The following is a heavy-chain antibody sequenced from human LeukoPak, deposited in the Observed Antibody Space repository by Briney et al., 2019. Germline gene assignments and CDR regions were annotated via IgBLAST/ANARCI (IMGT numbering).Heavy chain of an antibody. CDR2: INPNSGGT. D-gene: IGHD4-17*01. Sequence: ASVKVSCKASGYTFTGCYMHWVRQAPGQGLEWMGWINPNSGGTNYAQKFQGRVTMTRDTSISTAYMELSRLRSDDTAVYYCARVEHYGDYFDYWGQGTLVTVSS. CDR1: GYTFTGCY. CDR3: ARVEHYGDYFDY. V-gene: IGHV1-2*02. J-gene: IGHJ4*02.